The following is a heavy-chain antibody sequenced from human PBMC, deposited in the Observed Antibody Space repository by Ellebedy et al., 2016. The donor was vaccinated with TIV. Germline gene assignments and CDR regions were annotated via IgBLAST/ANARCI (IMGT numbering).Heavy chain of an antibody. J-gene: IGHJ4*02. V-gene: IGHV1-46*01. Sequence: AASVKVSCKASGYTFTTYYVHWVRQAPGQGPEWMGIIHPSAGSTSYAQKFQGRVTMTRDKSTSPVYMELSSLRSEDTAVYFCAREDVIRSFDFWGQGTLVTVSS. CDR3: AREDVIRSFDF. D-gene: IGHD3-3*01. CDR1: GYTFTTYY. CDR2: IHPSAGST.